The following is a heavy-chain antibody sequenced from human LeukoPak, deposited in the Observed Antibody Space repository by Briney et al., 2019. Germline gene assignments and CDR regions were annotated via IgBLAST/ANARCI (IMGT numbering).Heavy chain of an antibody. V-gene: IGHV3-21*01. Sequence: GGSLRLSCAASGFTVSSNYMSWVRQAPGKGLEWVSRITSSSHYIYYADSVKGRFTISRDNAKNSLYLDMSSLRADDTAVYYCARAENSGSGGLDPWGQGTLVTVSS. CDR1: GFTVSSNY. D-gene: IGHD2-15*01. CDR2: ITSSSHYI. CDR3: ARAENSGSGGLDP. J-gene: IGHJ5*02.